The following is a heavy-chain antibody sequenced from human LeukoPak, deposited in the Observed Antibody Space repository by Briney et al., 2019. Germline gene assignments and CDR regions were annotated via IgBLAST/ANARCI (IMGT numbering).Heavy chain of an antibody. CDR1: GLTFSSYW. CDR2: INSDGSST. CDR3: ARDSGYYGSSGYYPYFDY. Sequence: PGGSLRLSCAASGLTFSSYWMHWVRQAPGKGLGWVLRINSDGSSTSYADSVKGRFTISRDNAKNTLVLQMNSVRAEDTAVYYCARDSGYYGSSGYYPYFDYWGQGTLVTVSS. D-gene: IGHD3-22*01. V-gene: IGHV3-74*01. J-gene: IGHJ4*02.